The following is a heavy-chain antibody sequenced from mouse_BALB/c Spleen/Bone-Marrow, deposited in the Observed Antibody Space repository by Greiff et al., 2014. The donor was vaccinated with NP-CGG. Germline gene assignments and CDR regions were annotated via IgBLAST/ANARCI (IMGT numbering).Heavy chain of an antibody. CDR2: IWSDGNT. V-gene: IGHV2-6-2*01. Sequence: VQRVESGPDLVAPSQSLSITCTVSGFSLNSYGVHWVRQPPGKGLEWLGVIWSDGNTTYNSALKSRLSISKDNSKSQLFLKMNSLQTDDTAMYYCARHERGYPYAMDYWGQGTSVTVSS. CDR1: GFSLNSYG. CDR3: ARHERGYPYAMDY. D-gene: IGHD2-2*01. J-gene: IGHJ4*01.